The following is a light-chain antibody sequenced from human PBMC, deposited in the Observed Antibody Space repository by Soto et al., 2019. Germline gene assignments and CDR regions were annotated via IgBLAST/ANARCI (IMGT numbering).Light chain of an antibody. J-gene: IGKJ1*01. V-gene: IGKV1-5*01. CDR2: DAS. CDR1: QSISRY. Sequence: DIQMTQSPSTLSASVGDRVIITCRASQSISRYLAWYQQRPGKAPRLLIYDASSLESGVPSRFSGSGSGTEFTITISSLQPEDFATYYCQQYNSFSRTFGQGTKVEIK. CDR3: QQYNSFSRT.